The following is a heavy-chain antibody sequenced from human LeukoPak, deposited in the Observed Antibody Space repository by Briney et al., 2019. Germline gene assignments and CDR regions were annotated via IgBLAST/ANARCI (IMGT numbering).Heavy chain of an antibody. CDR3: AKDSIVVVPAAPADY. D-gene: IGHD2-2*01. CDR1: GFTFSSYA. CDR2: ISGSGGST. Sequence: GGSLRLSCAASGFTFSSYAMSWVRQAPGKGLEWVSAISGSGGSTYYADSVKGRFTISRDDSKNTLYLQMNSLRAEDTAVYYCAKDSIVVVPAAPADYWGQGTLVTVSS. V-gene: IGHV3-23*01. J-gene: IGHJ4*02.